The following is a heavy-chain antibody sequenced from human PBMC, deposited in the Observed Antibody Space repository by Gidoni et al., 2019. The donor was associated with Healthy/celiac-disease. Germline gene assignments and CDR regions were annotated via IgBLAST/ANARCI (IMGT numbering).Heavy chain of an antibody. CDR3: TPTGRAAVYYFDY. CDR1: GFTFSNAW. V-gene: IGHV3-15*01. Sequence: EVQLVESGGGLVKPGGSLRLSCAASGFTFSNAWMSWVRQAPGKGLEWVGRIKSKTDGGTTDYAATVKGRFTISRDDSKNTLYLQMNSLKTEDTAVYYCTPTGRAAVYYFDYWGQGTLVTVSS. J-gene: IGHJ4*02. D-gene: IGHD3-9*01. CDR2: IKSKTDGGTT.